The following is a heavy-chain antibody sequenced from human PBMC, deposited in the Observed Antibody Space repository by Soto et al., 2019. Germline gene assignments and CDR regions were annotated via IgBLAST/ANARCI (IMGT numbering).Heavy chain of an antibody. V-gene: IGHV3-64*01. CDR2: ISSNGGST. Sequence: EVQLVESGGGLVQPGGSLRLSCAASGFTFSSYDMHCVRQAPGKGLEYVSAISSNGGSTYYANSVKGRFTISRDNSKNTLYLQMVSLIAEDMAVYYCARDGLRQYAFDIWGQGTMVTVSS. CDR3: ARDGLRQYAFDI. D-gene: IGHD4-17*01. CDR1: GFTFSSYD. J-gene: IGHJ3*02.